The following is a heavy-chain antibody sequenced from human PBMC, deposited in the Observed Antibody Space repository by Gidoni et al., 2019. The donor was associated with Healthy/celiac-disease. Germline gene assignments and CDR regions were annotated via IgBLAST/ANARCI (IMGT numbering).Heavy chain of an antibody. CDR1: GFTFRSYS. J-gene: IGHJ4*02. CDR2: ISSSSSSL. Sequence: EVQLVESGGGLVKPGGSLRLSCAASGFTFRSYSMNWVRQAPGKGLEWVSSISSSSSSLYYADSVKGRFTISRDNAKNSLYLQMNSLRAEDTAVYYCARGPGGYDSSGYGNDFDYWGQGTLVTVSS. V-gene: IGHV3-21*01. CDR3: ARGPGGYDSSGYGNDFDY. D-gene: IGHD3-22*01.